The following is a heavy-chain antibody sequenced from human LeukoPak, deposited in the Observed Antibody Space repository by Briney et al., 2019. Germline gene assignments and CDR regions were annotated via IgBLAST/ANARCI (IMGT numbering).Heavy chain of an antibody. CDR2: INSEGTTT. Sequence: PGGSLRLSCAVSGFTLNKYWMHWVRQAPGKGVVWVSRINSEGTTTNYADSVKGRFTISRDNAKNTLYLQMNSLTPEDTAVYYCARKDYDSSGYFDLDYWGHGTLVTVSS. J-gene: IGHJ4*01. CDR1: GFTLNKYW. V-gene: IGHV3-74*01. CDR3: ARKDYDSSGYFDLDY. D-gene: IGHD3-22*01.